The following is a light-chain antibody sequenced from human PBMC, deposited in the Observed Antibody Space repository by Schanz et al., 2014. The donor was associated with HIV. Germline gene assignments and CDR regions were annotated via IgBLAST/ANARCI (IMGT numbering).Light chain of an antibody. V-gene: IGKV3D-15*01. CDR2: GAS. J-gene: IGKJ4*01. CDR3: QQGGSWPLT. Sequence: EIVMTQSPATLSVSPGERATLSCRASQSVSSNLAWYQQKPGQAPRLLIYGASSRATGIPDRFSGSGSGTDFTLTIIRLEPEDFALYYCQQGGSWPLTFGGGTTVEIK. CDR1: QSVSSN.